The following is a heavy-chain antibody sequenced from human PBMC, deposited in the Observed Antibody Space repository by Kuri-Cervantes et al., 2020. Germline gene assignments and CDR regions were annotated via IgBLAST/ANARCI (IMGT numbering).Heavy chain of an antibody. Sequence: ESLKISCAVYGGSFSGYYWSWIRQPPGKGLEWIGRIYTSGSTNYNPSLKSRVTMSVDTSKNQFSLKLSSVTAADTAVYYCARDGGYATRSWFDPWGQGTLVTVSS. D-gene: IGHD2-8*01. CDR3: ARDGGYATRSWFDP. V-gene: IGHV4-59*10. CDR2: IYTSGST. CDR1: GGSFSGYY. J-gene: IGHJ5*02.